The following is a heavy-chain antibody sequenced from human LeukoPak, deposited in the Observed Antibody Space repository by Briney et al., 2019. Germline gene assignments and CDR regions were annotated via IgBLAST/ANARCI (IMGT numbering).Heavy chain of an antibody. J-gene: IGHJ5*02. CDR2: IYHSGST. Sequence: SGTLSLTCAVSGGSISSSNWWSWVRQPPGKGLEWIGEIYHSGSTNYNPSLKSRVTISVDKSKNQFSLKLSSVTAADTAVYYCAKGSYDFWSGYYTGAGLSWFDPWGQGTLVTVSS. D-gene: IGHD3-3*01. V-gene: IGHV4-4*02. CDR3: AKGSYDFWSGYYTGAGLSWFDP. CDR1: GGSISSSNW.